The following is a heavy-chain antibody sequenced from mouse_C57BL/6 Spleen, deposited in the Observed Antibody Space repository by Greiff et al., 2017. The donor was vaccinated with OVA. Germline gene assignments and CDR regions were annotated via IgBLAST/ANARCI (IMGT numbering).Heavy chain of an antibody. CDR3: ARSYDYDEAWFAY. V-gene: IGHV1-80*01. J-gene: IGHJ3*01. D-gene: IGHD2-4*01. Sequence: VQLQQSGAELVKPGASVKISCKASGYAFSSYWMNWVKQRPGKGLEWIGQIYPGDGDTNYNGKFKGKGKLTADKSSSTAYMQLSSLTSEDSAVYFCARSYDYDEAWFAYWGQGTLVTVSA. CDR1: GYAFSSYW. CDR2: IYPGDGDT.